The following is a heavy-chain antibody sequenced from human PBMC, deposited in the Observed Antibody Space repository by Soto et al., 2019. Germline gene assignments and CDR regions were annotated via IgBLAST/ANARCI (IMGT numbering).Heavy chain of an antibody. J-gene: IGHJ5*02. V-gene: IGHV3-23*01. CDR2: ISGSGGST. CDR1: GLTSRGYA. CDR3: AKSSFTNLITDP. Sequence: VLSLRLSCGASGLTSRGYAMHWVSQAPGKGLEWVSAISGSGGSTYYADSVKGRFTISRDNSKNTLYLQMNSLRAEDTVVYYCAKSSFTNLITDPWGQGTLVTV. D-gene: IGHD2-2*01.